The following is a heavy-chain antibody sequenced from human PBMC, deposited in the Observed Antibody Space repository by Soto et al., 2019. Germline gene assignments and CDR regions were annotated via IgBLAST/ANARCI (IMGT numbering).Heavy chain of an antibody. J-gene: IGHJ2*01. CDR1: GGSISSGGYS. Sequence: QLQLQESGSGLVKPSQTLSLTCAVSGGSISSGGYSWSWIRQPPGKGLEWIGYIYHSGSTYYNPSLKSRVTISVDWSKNQFSLDLSSVTAADTAVYYCARATYNSVGYFDLWGRGTLVTVSS. D-gene: IGHD1-1*01. V-gene: IGHV4-30-2*01. CDR2: IYHSGST. CDR3: ARATYNSVGYFDL.